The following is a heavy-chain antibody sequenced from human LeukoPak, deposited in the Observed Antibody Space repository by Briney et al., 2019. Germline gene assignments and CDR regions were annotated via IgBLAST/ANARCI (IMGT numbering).Heavy chain of an antibody. Sequence: ASVKVSCKASGYTFTSYGISWVRQAPGQGLEWVGWMSPNSGNTGYAQKFQGRVSITRNTSISTAYMELSSLRSEDTAVYYCARWDSSSWYYFDYWGQGTLVTVSS. CDR3: ARWDSSSWYYFDY. V-gene: IGHV1-8*03. J-gene: IGHJ4*02. D-gene: IGHD6-13*01. CDR1: GYTFTSYG. CDR2: MSPNSGNT.